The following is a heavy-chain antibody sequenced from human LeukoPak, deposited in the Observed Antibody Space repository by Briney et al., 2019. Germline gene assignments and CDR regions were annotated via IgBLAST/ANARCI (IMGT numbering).Heavy chain of an antibody. CDR2: ISGSGGTT. J-gene: IGHJ4*02. V-gene: IGHV3-48*03. Sequence: PGGSLRLSCAASGFTFSAFEMNWVRQAPGKGLEWLSYISGSGGTTLYADSVKGRFTISRDNAKNSLYLQMNSLRVEDTAVYYCARSFVGTMGTLDYWGQGTLVTVAS. CDR3: ARSFVGTMGTLDY. D-gene: IGHD4/OR15-4a*01. CDR1: GFTFSAFE.